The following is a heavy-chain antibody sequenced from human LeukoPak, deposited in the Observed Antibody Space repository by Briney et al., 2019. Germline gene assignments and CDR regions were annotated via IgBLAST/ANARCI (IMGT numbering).Heavy chain of an antibody. D-gene: IGHD3-10*01. V-gene: IGHV1-69*06. J-gene: IGHJ3*02. CDR2: IIPIFGTA. CDR3: ARDRAYYYGSGSYTAFDI. Sequence: SVKVSCKASGGTFSSYAISWVRQAPGRGLEWMGGIIPIFGTANYAQKFQGRVTITADKSTSTAYMELSSLRSEDTAVYYCARDRAYYYGSGSYTAFDIWGQGTMVTVSS. CDR1: GGTFSSYA.